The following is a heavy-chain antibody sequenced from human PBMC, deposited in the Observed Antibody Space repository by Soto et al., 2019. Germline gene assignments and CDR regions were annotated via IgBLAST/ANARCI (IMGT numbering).Heavy chain of an antibody. CDR3: AKGSYGSGSYYDY. D-gene: IGHD3-10*01. V-gene: IGHV3-23*01. CDR2: ISGSGGST. Sequence: PGGSLRLSCAASGFTFSSYAMSWVRQASGKGLEWVSAISGSGGSTYYADSVKGRFTISRDNSKNTLYLQMNSLRAEDTAVYYCAKGSYGSGSYYDYWGQGTLVTVSS. CDR1: GFTFSSYA. J-gene: IGHJ4*02.